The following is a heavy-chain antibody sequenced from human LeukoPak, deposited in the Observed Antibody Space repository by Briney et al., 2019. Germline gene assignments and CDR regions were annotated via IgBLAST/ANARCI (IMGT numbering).Heavy chain of an antibody. CDR2: ISAYNGNT. J-gene: IGHJ4*02. V-gene: IGHV1-18*01. CDR1: GYTFTSYG. Sequence: ASVKVSCKASGYTFTSYGISWVRQAPGQGLEWMGWISAYNGNTNYAQKLQGRATMTTDTSTSTAYMELRSLRSDDTAVYYCARRRMVRGVIITYYFDYWGQGTLVTVSS. D-gene: IGHD3-10*01. CDR3: ARRRMVRGVIITYYFDY.